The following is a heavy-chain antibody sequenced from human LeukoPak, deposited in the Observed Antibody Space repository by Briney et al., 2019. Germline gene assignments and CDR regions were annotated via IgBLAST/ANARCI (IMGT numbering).Heavy chain of an antibody. CDR3: VKITYSSSPGFLDW. CDR1: GFTFSSYA. V-gene: IGHV3-23*01. CDR2: ISGSGGST. D-gene: IGHD6-6*01. Sequence: GGSLRLSCPASGFTFSSYAMSWVRQAPGKGLEWVAAISGSGGSTYYADSVKGRFTISRDNSRNTLYLQMNSLRAEDTAVYYCVKITYSSSPGFLDWWGQGTLVTVSS. J-gene: IGHJ4*02.